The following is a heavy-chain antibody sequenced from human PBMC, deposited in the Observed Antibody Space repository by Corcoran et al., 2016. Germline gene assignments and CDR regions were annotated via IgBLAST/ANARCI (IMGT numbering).Heavy chain of an antibody. V-gene: IGHV4-31*03. CDR2: IYYSGSA. CDR1: GGSISSGTYY. CDR3: ARNNYYDNSNYGNYFDY. Sequence: QVQLQESGPGLVKPSQALSLTCTVSGGSISSGTYYWSWIRQHPEKGLEWIGYIYYSGSAYYNPSLQSRVTISVDTSKNQFSLKLNSVTAADTAVYYCARNNYYDNSNYGNYFDYWGQGTLVTVSS. D-gene: IGHD3-22*01. J-gene: IGHJ4*02.